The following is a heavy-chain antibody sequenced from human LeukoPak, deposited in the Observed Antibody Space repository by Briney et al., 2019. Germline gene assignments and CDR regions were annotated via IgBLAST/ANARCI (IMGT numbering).Heavy chain of an antibody. CDR1: GYTFTGYF. CDR3: ARDRPGYSSWFDA. D-gene: IGHD6-19*01. V-gene: IGHV1-2*02. CDR2: LDPTSGGT. J-gene: IGHJ5*02. Sequence: GASVKVSCKASGYTFTGYFIHWVRQAPGQGLEWMGWLDPTSGGTNSAQKFQGRVSMTRDTSSTTASMELSSLRSDDTAVYYCARDRPGYSSWFDAWGQGTLVTVSS.